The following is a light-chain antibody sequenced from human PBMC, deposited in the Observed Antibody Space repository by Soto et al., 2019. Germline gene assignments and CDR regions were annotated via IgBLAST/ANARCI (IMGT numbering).Light chain of an antibody. CDR3: PQYNNLPIP. CDR2: GAS. J-gene: IGKJ5*01. V-gene: IGKV3-15*01. CDR1: QTILTN. Sequence: EIMVTQSAAAVSVSPGEGATLSCRASQTILTNLAWYQPTPGQAPRLLIYGASTRATGIPARFGGSGAWTECILTLSSLQAEDVEMDYCPQYNNLPIPFGQG.